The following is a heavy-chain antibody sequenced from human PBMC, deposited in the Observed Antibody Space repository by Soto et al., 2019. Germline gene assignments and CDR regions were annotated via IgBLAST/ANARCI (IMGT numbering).Heavy chain of an antibody. CDR3: ARDVSQSTNVWYY. V-gene: IGHV3-33*01. CDR2: IWYDGSNK. J-gene: IGHJ4*02. D-gene: IGHD2-2*01. Sequence: PGGSLRLSCAASGFTFSSYGMHWVRQAPGKGLEWVAVIWYDGSNKYYADSVKGRFTISRDNSKNTLYLQMNSLRAEDTAVYYCARDVSQSTNVWYYWGQGTLVTVSS. CDR1: GFTFSSYG.